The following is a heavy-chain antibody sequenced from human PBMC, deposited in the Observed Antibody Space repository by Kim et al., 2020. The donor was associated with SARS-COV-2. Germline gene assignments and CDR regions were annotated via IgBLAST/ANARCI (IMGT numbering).Heavy chain of an antibody. J-gene: IGHJ6*02. CDR3: ARGSRYCSSTSCYTEYYYYGMDV. CDR1: GYTFTSYA. Sequence: ASVKVSCKASGYTFTSYAMHWVRQAPGQRLEWMGWINAGNGNTKYSQKFQGRVTITRDTSASTAYMELSSLRSEDTAVYYCARGSRYCSSTSCYTEYYYYGMDVWGQGTTVTVSS. V-gene: IGHV1-3*01. CDR2: INAGNGNT. D-gene: IGHD2-2*02.